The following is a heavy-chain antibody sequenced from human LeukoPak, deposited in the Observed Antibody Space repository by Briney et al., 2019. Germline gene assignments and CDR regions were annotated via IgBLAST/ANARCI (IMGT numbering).Heavy chain of an antibody. Sequence: ASVKVSCKASGYTFTSYGISWVRQAPGQGLEWMGWISAYNGNTNYAQKLQGRVTMTTDTSTSTAYMELRSLRSDDTAVYYCARDTLSVLLWFGEFRPDFDYWGQGTLVTVSS. CDR2: ISAYNGNT. J-gene: IGHJ4*02. D-gene: IGHD3-10*01. V-gene: IGHV1-18*01. CDR1: GYTFTSYG. CDR3: ARDTLSVLLWFGEFRPDFDY.